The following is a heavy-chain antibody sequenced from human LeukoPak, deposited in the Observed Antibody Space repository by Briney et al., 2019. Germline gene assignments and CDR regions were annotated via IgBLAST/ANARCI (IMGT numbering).Heavy chain of an antibody. CDR1: GFTFSNSA. Sequence: PGGSLRLSCAASGFTFSNSAMNWVRQAPGKGLEWVSYISTSSSTIYYADSVKGRFTISRDNAKNSLYLQMSSLRAEDTAVYYCARDAKPRISLFRGVGMDVWGQGTTVTVSS. D-gene: IGHD3-10*01. CDR2: ISTSSSTI. CDR3: ARDAKPRISLFRGVGMDV. J-gene: IGHJ6*02. V-gene: IGHV3-48*04.